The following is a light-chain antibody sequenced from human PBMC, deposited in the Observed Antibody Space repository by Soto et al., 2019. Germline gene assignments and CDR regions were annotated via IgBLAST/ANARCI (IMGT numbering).Light chain of an antibody. CDR2: GAS. V-gene: IGKV3-15*01. Sequence: EIVMTQSPVTLSVSPGERATLSCRASQSVSRNLAWYQQKPGQAPRLLIYGASTRATGIPARFNGSGSGTEFTLTISSLQSEDFAVYFCQQYNSWPPYTFGQGTKLEIK. J-gene: IGKJ2*01. CDR1: QSVSRN. CDR3: QQYNSWPPYT.